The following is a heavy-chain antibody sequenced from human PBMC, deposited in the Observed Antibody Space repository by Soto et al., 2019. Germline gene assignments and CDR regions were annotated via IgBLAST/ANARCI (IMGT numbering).Heavy chain of an antibody. CDR2: IIPIFGTA. V-gene: IGHV1-69*13. D-gene: IGHD6-19*01. CDR1: GGTFSSYA. Sequence: ASVKVSCKASGGTFSSYAISWVRQAPGQGLEWMGGIIPIFGTANYAQKFQGRVTITADESTSTAYMELSSLRSEDTAVYYCARDQRRYSSGWYFDYRGQGTLVTVSS. CDR3: ARDQRRYSSGWYFDY. J-gene: IGHJ4*02.